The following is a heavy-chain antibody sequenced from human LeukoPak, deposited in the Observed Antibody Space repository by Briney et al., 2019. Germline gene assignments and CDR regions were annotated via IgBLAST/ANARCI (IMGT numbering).Heavy chain of an antibody. D-gene: IGHD4-23*01. J-gene: IGHJ6*03. Sequence: SETLSLTCTVSGGSISNYFWSWVRQPAGKGLEWIGRIYSTARSDYNPSLKSRITMSVDTSKNQFSLKLSSVTAADTAVYYCARPRWRSYYYMDVWGKGTTITISS. CDR1: GGSISNYF. V-gene: IGHV4-4*07. CDR3: ARPRWRSYYYMDV. CDR2: IYSTARS.